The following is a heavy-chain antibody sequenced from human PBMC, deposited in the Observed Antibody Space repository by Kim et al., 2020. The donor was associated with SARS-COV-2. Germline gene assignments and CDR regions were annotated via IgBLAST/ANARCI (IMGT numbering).Heavy chain of an antibody. J-gene: IGHJ4*02. V-gene: IGHV3-11*01. CDR3: ARWYYYDSSGYYLGTFDY. CDR1: GFTFSDYY. CDR2: ISSSGSTI. D-gene: IGHD3-22*01. Sequence: GGSLRLSCAASGFTFSDYYMSWIRQAPGKGLEWVSYISSSGSTIYYADSVKGRFTISRDNAKNSLYLQMNSLRAEDTAVYYCARWYYYDSSGYYLGTFDYWGQGTLVTVSS.